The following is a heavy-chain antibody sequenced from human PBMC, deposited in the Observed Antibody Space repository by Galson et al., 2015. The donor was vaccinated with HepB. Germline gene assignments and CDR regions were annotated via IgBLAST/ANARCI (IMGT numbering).Heavy chain of an antibody. J-gene: IGHJ5*02. V-gene: IGHV1-18*01. CDR2: ISAYNGNT. CDR1: GYTFTSYG. CDR3: ARDGAGTTSGYNWFDP. D-gene: IGHD1-7*01. Sequence: SVKVSCKASGYTFTSYGISWVRQAPGQGLEWMGWISAYNGNTNYAQKLQGRVTMTTDTSTSTAYMELRSLRSDDTAVYYCARDGAGTTSGYNWFDPWGQGTLVTVSS.